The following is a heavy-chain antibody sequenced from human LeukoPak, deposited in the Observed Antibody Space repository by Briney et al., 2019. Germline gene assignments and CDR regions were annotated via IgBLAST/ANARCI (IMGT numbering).Heavy chain of an antibody. CDR2: IYHSGST. V-gene: IGHV4-4*02. CDR1: EFSVGSNY. J-gene: IGHJ4*02. CDR3: ASTPRYYDYVWGSYRPDYFDY. Sequence: GSLRLSCAASEFSVGSNYMTWVRQPPGKGLEWIGEIYHSGSTNYNPSLKSRVTISVDTSKNQFSLKLSSVTAADTAVYYCASTPRYYDYVWGSYRPDYFDYWGQGTLVTVSS. D-gene: IGHD3-16*02.